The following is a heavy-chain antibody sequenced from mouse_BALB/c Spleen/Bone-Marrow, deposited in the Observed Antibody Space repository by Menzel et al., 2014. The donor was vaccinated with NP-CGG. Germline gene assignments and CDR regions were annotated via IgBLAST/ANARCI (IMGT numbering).Heavy chain of an antibody. CDR1: GFNIKDTY. V-gene: IGHV14-3*02. CDR3: ARYRLGTYFDY. J-gene: IGHJ2*01. Sequence: VHVKQSGAELVKPGASVKLSCTASGFNIKDTYMHWVKQRPEQGLEWIGRIDPANGNTKYDPKFQGKAPITADTSSNTAYLQLSSLTSEDTAVYYCARYRLGTYFDYWGQGTTLTVSS. D-gene: IGHD2-14*01. CDR2: IDPANGNT.